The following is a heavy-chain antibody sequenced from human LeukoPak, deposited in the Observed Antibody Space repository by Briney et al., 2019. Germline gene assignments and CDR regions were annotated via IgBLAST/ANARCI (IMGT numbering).Heavy chain of an antibody. D-gene: IGHD5-12*01. CDR1: GFTFSHYW. Sequence: GGSLRLYCVASGFTFSHYWMSWVRQAPGYGLEWVANIKEDGSIEDYVDSVKGRFTVSRDNAKNSLYLEMNSLRVEDTAVYYCVSQQVAPPWGQGTLVIVSS. CDR3: VSQQVAPP. J-gene: IGHJ5*02. V-gene: IGHV3-7*01. CDR2: IKEDGSIE.